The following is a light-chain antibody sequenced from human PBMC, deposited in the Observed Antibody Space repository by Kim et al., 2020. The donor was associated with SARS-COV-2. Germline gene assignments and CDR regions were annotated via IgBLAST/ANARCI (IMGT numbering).Light chain of an antibody. CDR3: QKCDSAPWT. V-gene: IGKV1-27*01. CDR1: QDISNY. Sequence: ASVGDRVTISSRASQDISNYLAWFQLKPGKAPQLLIYAASALQPGVPSQFSGSGSGTDFTLTVTSLQPEDVATYYCQKCDSAPWTFGQGTKVDIK. J-gene: IGKJ1*01. CDR2: AAS.